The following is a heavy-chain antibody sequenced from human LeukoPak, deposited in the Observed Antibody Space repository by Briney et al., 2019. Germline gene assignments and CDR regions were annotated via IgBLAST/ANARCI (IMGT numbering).Heavy chain of an antibody. J-gene: IGHJ5*02. CDR2: IYTSGSA. D-gene: IGHD3-3*01. Sequence: PSETLSLTCSVSGDSITNHRCSWIRQPPGKGLEWIGHIYTSGSASYNPSLKSRVTIPIDTSKNQFFLNLTSVTAADTAVYYCASSLRKRFLEPWDNWFDPWGQGALVTVSS. CDR1: GDSITNHR. CDR3: ASSLRKRFLEPWDNWFDP. V-gene: IGHV4-4*09.